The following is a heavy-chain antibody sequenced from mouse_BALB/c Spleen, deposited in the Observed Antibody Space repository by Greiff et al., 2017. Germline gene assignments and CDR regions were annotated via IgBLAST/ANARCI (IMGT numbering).Heavy chain of an antibody. CDR2: INPYNGDT. D-gene: IGHD2-4*01. CDR1: GYSFTGYF. CDR3: ARVLYYDYDGFAY. J-gene: IGHJ3*01. V-gene: IGHV1-20*02. Sequence: EVQRVESGPELVKPGASVKISCKASGYSFTGYFMNWVMQSHGKSLEWIGRINPYNGDTFYNQKFKGKATLTVDKSSSTAHMELRSLASEDSAVYYCARVLYYDYDGFAYWGQGTLVTVSA.